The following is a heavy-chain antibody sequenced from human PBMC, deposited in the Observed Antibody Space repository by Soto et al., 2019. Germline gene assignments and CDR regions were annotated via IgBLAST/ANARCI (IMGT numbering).Heavy chain of an antibody. CDR2: ISGSGGST. J-gene: IGHJ5*02. D-gene: IGHD3-3*01. Sequence: PGGSLRLSCAASGFTFSSYAMSWVRQAPGKGLEWVSAISGSGGSTYYADSVKGRFTISRDNSKNTLYLQMNSLRAEDTAVYYCAKGLGIGVRSLEYINIGFDPWGQGTLVTVSS. CDR1: GFTFSSYA. CDR3: AKGLGIGVRSLEYINIGFDP. V-gene: IGHV3-23*01.